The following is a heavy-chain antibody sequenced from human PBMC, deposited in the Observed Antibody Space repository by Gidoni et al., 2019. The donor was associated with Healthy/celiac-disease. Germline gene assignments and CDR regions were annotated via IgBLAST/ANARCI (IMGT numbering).Heavy chain of an antibody. CDR2: IYYSGST. J-gene: IGHJ3*02. CDR1: GGSISSSSYY. V-gene: IGHV4-39*01. Sequence: QLQLQESGPGLVKPSETLSLTCTVSGGSISSSSYYWGWIRQPPGKGLEWNGSIYYSGSTYYNPSLKSRVTISVDTSKNQFSLKLSSVTAADTAVYYCARPNYYDSSGYDAFDIWGQGTMVTVSS. D-gene: IGHD3-22*01. CDR3: ARPNYYDSSGYDAFDI.